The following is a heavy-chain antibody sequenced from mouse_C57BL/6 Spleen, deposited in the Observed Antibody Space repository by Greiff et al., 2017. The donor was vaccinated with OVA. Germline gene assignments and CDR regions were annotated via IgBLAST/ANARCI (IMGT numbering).Heavy chain of an antibody. V-gene: IGHV1-52*01. CDR3: ARGEAQATFAY. CDR1: GYTFTSYW. Sequence: QVQLQQPGAELVRPGSSVKLSCKASGYTFTSYWMHWVKQRPIQGLEWIGNIDPSDSETHYNQKFKDKATLTVDKSSSTAYMQLSSLTSEDSAVYYCARGEAQATFAYWGQGTLVTVSA. J-gene: IGHJ3*01. D-gene: IGHD3-2*02. CDR2: IDPSDSET.